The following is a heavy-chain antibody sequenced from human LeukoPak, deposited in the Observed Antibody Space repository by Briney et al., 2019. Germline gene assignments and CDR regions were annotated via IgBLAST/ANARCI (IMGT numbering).Heavy chain of an antibody. Sequence: SQTLSLTCTVSGGSISSGGYYWSWIRQPPGKGLEWIGYIYHSGSTYYNPSLKSRVTISVDRSKNQFSLKLSSVTAADTAVYYCARESNSSGNKGGAFDIWGQGTMVTVSS. CDR3: ARESNSSGNKGGAFDI. J-gene: IGHJ3*02. V-gene: IGHV4-30-2*01. CDR1: GGSISSGGYY. D-gene: IGHD6-6*01. CDR2: IYHSGST.